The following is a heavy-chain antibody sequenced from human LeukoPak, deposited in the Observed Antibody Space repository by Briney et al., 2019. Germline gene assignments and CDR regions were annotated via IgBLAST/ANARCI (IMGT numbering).Heavy chain of an antibody. J-gene: IGHJ4*02. CDR2: IYSGGTT. CDR1: GFTVSSNY. CDR3: ARARDYGDYEY. Sequence: GGSLRLSCAASGFTVSSNYISWVRQAPGEGLEWVSVIYSGGTTYYADSVKGRFTISRDNSKNTLYLQMNSLRAEDTAVYYCARARDYGDYEYWGQGTLVTVSS. V-gene: IGHV3-53*01. D-gene: IGHD4-17*01.